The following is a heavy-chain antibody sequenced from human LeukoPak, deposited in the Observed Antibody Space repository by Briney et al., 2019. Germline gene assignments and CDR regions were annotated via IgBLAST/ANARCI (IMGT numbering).Heavy chain of an antibody. D-gene: IGHD5-12*01. V-gene: IGHV3-30-3*01. CDR1: GFTFSSYA. CDR3: ARDRAAVVATSSLGV. Sequence: SGGSLRLSCAASGFTFSSYAMHWVRQAPGKGLEWVAIISHDGSNTYYADSVRGRFTISRDNSKNTLYLQMNSLRPEDTAVHYCARDRAAVVATSSLGVWGQGTLVTVSS. J-gene: IGHJ4*02. CDR2: ISHDGSNT.